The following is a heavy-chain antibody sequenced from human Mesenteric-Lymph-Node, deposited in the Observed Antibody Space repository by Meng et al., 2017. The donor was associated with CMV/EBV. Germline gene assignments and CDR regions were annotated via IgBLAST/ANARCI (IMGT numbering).Heavy chain of an antibody. D-gene: IGHD3-22*01. CDR2: IYYSGST. J-gene: IGHJ4*02. CDR1: GGSISGYY. V-gene: IGHV4-59*12. CDR3: ARDGLRLTYYYDSSGYYFDY. Sequence: SETLSLTCTVSGGSISGYYWNWIRQPPGKGLEWIGYIYYSGSTNYNPSLKSRVTISVDTSKNQFSLKLSSVTAADTAVYYCARDGLRLTYYYDSSGYYFDYWGQGTLVTVSS.